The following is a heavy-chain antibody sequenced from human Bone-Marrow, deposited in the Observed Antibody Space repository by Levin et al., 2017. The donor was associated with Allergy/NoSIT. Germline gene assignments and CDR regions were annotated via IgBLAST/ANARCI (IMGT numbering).Heavy chain of an antibody. CDR1: GFTFTSNG. V-gene: IGHV3-30*18. J-gene: IGHJ4*02. Sequence: PGGSLRLSCAASGFTFTSNGMHWVRQAPGKGLEWVAVISNDGGKTFYGDSVRGRFTVSRDNSKNTLFLQMNSLRVEDPAVYYCAKDRPVLSGYYDPVGYYYELDHWGQGALVTVSS. CDR2: ISNDGGKT. D-gene: IGHD3-22*01. CDR3: AKDRPVLSGYYDPVGYYYELDH.